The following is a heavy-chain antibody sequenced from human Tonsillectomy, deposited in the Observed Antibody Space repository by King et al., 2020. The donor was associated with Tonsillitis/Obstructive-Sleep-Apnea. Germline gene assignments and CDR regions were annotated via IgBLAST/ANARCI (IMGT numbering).Heavy chain of an antibody. D-gene: IGHD1-1*01. V-gene: IGHV4-31*03. J-gene: IGHJ4*02. CDR3: AGGQDDLATLHY. CDR1: GSSISSSDYY. CDR2: IYYTGGT. Sequence: VQLQESGPGLVKPSQTLSLTCTVSGSSISSSDYYWSWIRHHPGKGLEWIGYIYYTGGTHFNSSLKSRVTISVDTSENQFSLKLTSVTVADTAVYCCAGGQDDLATLHYWGQGTLVTVSS.